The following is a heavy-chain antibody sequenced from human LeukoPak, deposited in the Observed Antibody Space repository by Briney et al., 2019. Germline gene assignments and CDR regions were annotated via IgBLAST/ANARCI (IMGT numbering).Heavy chain of an antibody. Sequence: GGSLRLSCLASKFTFNNYAMTWVRQAPGKGLEWVSSISGSGDNMDYADSVKGRFTISRDNAKNSLYLQMNSLRAEDTAVYYCARAGGYSRALQYWGQGTPVTVSS. CDR3: ARAGGYSRALQY. J-gene: IGHJ1*01. V-gene: IGHV3-21*01. CDR1: KFTFNNYA. CDR2: ISGSGDNM. D-gene: IGHD5-18*01.